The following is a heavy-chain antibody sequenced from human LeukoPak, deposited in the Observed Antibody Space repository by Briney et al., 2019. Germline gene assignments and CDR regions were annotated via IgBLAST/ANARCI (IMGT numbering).Heavy chain of an antibody. D-gene: IGHD2-2*03. CDR2: IYYSGST. Sequence: SETLSLTCTASGGSISSYYWSWIRQPPGKGLEWIGYIYYSGSTNYNPSLKSRVTISVDTSKNQFSLKLSSVTAADTAVYYGAGAPGYCGRTSCYDHYYYGMDVWGQGTTVTVSS. CDR1: GGSISSYY. CDR3: AGAPGYCGRTSCYDHYYYGMDV. J-gene: IGHJ6*02. V-gene: IGHV4-59*01.